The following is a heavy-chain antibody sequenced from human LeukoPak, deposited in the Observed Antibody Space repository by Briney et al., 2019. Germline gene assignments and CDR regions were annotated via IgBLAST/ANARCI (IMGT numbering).Heavy chain of an antibody. CDR1: GFTFTNYW. Sequence: PGGSLRLSCAASGFTFTNYWMSWVRHAPRKGLELVANIKQDRSEKYYVDYVKGRFTISRDNAKNSLYLQMDSLRAEDTAMYFCAKGNVMGGRGFDYWGQGTLVTVSS. D-gene: IGHD3-16*01. V-gene: IGHV3-7*01. J-gene: IGHJ4*02. CDR3: AKGNVMGGRGFDY. CDR2: IKQDRSEK.